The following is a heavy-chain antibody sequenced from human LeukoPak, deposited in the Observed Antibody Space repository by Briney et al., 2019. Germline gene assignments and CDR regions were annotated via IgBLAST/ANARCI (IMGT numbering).Heavy chain of an antibody. CDR1: GLTFSTSG. CDR3: AKHDYGDYCPRS. J-gene: IGHJ4*02. CDR2: IKQDGSEK. V-gene: IGHV3-7*03. Sequence: GGSLRLSCTASGLTFSTSGFNWVRQAPGKGLEWVANIKQDGSEKYYVDSVKGRFTISRDNAKNSLYLQMNSLRAEDTALYYCAKHDYGDYCPRSWGQGTLVTVSS. D-gene: IGHD4-17*01.